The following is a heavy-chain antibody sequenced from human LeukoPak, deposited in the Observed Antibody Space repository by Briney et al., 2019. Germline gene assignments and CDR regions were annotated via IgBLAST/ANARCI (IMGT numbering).Heavy chain of an antibody. CDR1: GGSISSYY. Sequence: SETLSLTCTVSGGSISSYYWSWIRQPPGKGLEWIGYIYYSGSTNYNPSLKSRVTISVDTSKNQFSPKLSSVTAADTAVYYRARHGDSSGYYIFDYWGQGTLVTVSS. CDR3: ARHGDSSGYYIFDY. D-gene: IGHD3-22*01. CDR2: IYYSGST. V-gene: IGHV4-59*08. J-gene: IGHJ4*02.